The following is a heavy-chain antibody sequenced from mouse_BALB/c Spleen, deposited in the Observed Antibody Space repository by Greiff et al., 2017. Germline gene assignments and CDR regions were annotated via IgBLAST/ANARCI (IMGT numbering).Heavy chain of an antibody. CDR1: GYTFTSYT. D-gene: IGHD2-4*01. Sequence: QVQLQQSGAELARPGASVKMSCKASGYTFTSYTMHWVKQRPGQGLEWIGYINPSSGYTNYNQKFKDKATLTADKSSSTAYMQLSSLTSEDSAVYYCARRNLYDYGYAMDYWGQGTSVTVSS. V-gene: IGHV1-4*01. J-gene: IGHJ4*01. CDR3: ARRNLYDYGYAMDY. CDR2: INPSSGYT.